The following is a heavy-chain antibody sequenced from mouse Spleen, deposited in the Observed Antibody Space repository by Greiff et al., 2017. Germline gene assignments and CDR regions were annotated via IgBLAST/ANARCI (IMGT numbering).Heavy chain of an antibody. CDR3: TRFLLGRPHYYFDY. Sequence: QVQLQQSGAELVRPGASVTLSCKASGYTFTDYEMHWVKQTPVHGLEWIGAIDPETGGTAYNQKFKGKATLTADKSSSTAYMELRSLTSEDSAVYYCTRFLLGRPHYYFDYWGQGTTLTVSS. CDR2: IDPETGGT. J-gene: IGHJ2*01. V-gene: IGHV1-15*01. D-gene: IGHD4-1*01. CDR1: GYTFTDYE.